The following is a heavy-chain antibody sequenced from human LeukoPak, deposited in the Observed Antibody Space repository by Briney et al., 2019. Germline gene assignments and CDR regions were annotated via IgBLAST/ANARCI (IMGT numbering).Heavy chain of an antibody. J-gene: IGHJ6*02. CDR3: ARDKSRLRYCSSTSCPVGYYGMDV. D-gene: IGHD2-2*01. V-gene: IGHV3-48*03. CDR1: GFTFSSYE. CDR2: IGSSGSTI. Sequence: PGGSLRLSCAASGFTFSSYEMNWVRQAPGKGLEWVSYIGSSGSTIYYADSVKGRFTISRDNAKNSLYLQMNSLRAEDTAVYYCARDKSRLRYCSSTSCPVGYYGMDVWGQGTTVTVSS.